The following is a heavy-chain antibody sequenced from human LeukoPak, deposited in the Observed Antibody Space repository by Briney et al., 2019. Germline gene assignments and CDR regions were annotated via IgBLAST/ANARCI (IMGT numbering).Heavy chain of an antibody. CDR3: ARDQNVDIVATSPFDP. CDR1: GYTFTSYD. J-gene: IGHJ5*02. V-gene: IGHV1-8*01. Sequence: ASVKVSCKASGYTFTSYDINWVRQATGQGLEWMGWMNPNSGNTGYAQKFQGRVTMTRNTSISTAYMELSSLRAEDTAVYYCARDQNVDIVATSPFDPWGQGTLVTVSS. CDR2: MNPNSGNT. D-gene: IGHD5-12*01.